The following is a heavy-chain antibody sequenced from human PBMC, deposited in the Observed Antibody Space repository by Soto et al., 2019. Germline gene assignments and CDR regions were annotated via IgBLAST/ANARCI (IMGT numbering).Heavy chain of an antibody. CDR1: GDTISTGGYT. CDR3: AREGVIAAFDY. CDR2: IYYSGST. V-gene: IGHV4-61*08. J-gene: IGHJ4*02. Sequence: SETLSLTCDVSGDTISTGGYTWAWIRQPPGKGLEWIGYIYYSGSTNYNPSLKSRVTISVDTSKNQFSLKLSSVTAADTAVYYCAREGVIAAFDYWGQGTLVTVSS. D-gene: IGHD2-21*01.